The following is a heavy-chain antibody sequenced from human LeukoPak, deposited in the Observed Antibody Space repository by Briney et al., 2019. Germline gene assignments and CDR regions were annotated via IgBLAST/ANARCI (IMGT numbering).Heavy chain of an antibody. Sequence: GAAVRDSCKASGYTFTSYYMHWGRQAPGQGGGRMGIINLSGGSKSYEQKFQGRVTMTRDTSTSTVYMELSSLRSEDTAVYYCARGRVGGSSTSCYSYWGQGTLVTVSS. CDR3: ARGRVGGSSTSCYSY. CDR2: INLSGGSK. D-gene: IGHD2-2*01. CDR1: GYTFTSYY. V-gene: IGHV1-46*01. J-gene: IGHJ4*02.